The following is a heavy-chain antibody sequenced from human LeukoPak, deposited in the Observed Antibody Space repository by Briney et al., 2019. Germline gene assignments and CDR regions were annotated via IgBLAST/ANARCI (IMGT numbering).Heavy chain of an antibody. J-gene: IGHJ4*02. D-gene: IGHD1-26*01. V-gene: IGHV4-39*01. Sequence: SETLSLTCTVSNGSISSSSYYWGCIRQPPGEGLEWIGSVYYSGTTYYNPSLKSRVTISVDTSKNQFSLELSSVTAADTAVYYCAGLPRGYSVDYWGQGTLVTVSS. CDR3: AGLPRGYSVDY. CDR1: NGSISSSSYY. CDR2: VYYSGTT.